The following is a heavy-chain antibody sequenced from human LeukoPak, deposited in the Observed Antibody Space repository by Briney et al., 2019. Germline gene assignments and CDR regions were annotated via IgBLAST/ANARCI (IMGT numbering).Heavy chain of an antibody. V-gene: IGHV4-39*01. CDR3: ARHARDCSSTSCYMIDY. D-gene: IGHD2-2*02. CDR2: IYHSGST. Sequence: SETLSLTCTVPGGSISSSSYYWGWIRQPPGKGLEWIGSIYHSGSTYYNPSLKSRVTISVDTSKNQFSLKLSSVTAADTAVYYCARHARDCSSTSCYMIDYWGQGTLVTVSS. J-gene: IGHJ4*02. CDR1: GGSISSSSYY.